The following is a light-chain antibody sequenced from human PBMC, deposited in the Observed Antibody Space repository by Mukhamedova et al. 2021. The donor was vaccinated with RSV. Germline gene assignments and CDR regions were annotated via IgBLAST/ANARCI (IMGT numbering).Light chain of an antibody. CDR2: KAS. Sequence: LLIHKASSLEGGVPSRFSGTGFGTEFTLSISSLQADGFAIYYCQQYSSYPLTFGGGTKVEIK. V-gene: IGKV1-5*03. CDR3: QQYSSYPLT. J-gene: IGKJ4*01.